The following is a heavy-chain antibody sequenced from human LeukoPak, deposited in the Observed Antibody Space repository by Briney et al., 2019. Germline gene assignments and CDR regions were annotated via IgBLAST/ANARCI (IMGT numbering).Heavy chain of an antibody. J-gene: IGHJ4*02. Sequence: ASVRLSREASGYTFTGYGINWGRQATGQGLEWMGWMNPNSGNTGYAQKFQGRVTMTRNTSISTAYMELSSLRSEDTAVYYCARGLGYWGQGTLVTVSS. CDR2: MNPNSGNT. V-gene: IGHV1-8*01. CDR3: ARGLGY. CDR1: GYTFTGYG.